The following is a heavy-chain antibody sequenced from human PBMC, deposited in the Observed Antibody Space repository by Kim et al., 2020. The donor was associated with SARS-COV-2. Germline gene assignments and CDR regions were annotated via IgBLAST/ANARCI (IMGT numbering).Heavy chain of an antibody. V-gene: IGHV3-9*01. D-gene: IGHD6-19*01. CDR2: ISWNSGSI. CDR3: AKDRLEGQWLPPTFDY. J-gene: IGHJ4*02. Sequence: GGSLRLSCAASGFTFDDYAMHWVRQAPGKGLEWVSGISWNSGSIGYADSVKGRFTISRDNAKNSLYLQMNSLRAEDTALYYCAKDRLEGQWLPPTFDYWGQGTLVTVSS. CDR1: GFTFDDYA.